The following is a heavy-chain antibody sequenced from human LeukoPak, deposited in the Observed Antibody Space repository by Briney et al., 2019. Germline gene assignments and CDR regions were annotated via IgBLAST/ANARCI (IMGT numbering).Heavy chain of an antibody. J-gene: IGHJ4*02. CDR3: ARDGAVYCSGGSCWDY. V-gene: IGHV1-69*04. CDR1: GGTFSSYT. D-gene: IGHD2-15*01. CDR2: IIPILGIA. Sequence: SVKVSCKASGGTFSSYTISWVRQAPGQGREWMGRIIPILGIANYAQKFQGRVTITADKSTSTAYMELSSLRSEDTAVYYCARDGAVYCSGGSCWDYWGQGTLVTVSS.